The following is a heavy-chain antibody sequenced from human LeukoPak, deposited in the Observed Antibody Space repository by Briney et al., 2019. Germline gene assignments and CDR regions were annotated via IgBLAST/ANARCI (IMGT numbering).Heavy chain of an antibody. D-gene: IGHD2-2*01. CDR1: GYTFTNYA. Sequence: ASVKVSCKASGYTFTNYAINWVRQAPGQGLEWMGWINTNTGNPTYAQGFTGRFVFSLDTSVSTAYLQISSLKSEDTAVYYCATGGVVVVPAAMPFHYWGQGTLVTVSS. CDR3: ATGGVVVVPAAMPFHY. V-gene: IGHV7-4-1*02. J-gene: IGHJ4*02. CDR2: INTNTGNP.